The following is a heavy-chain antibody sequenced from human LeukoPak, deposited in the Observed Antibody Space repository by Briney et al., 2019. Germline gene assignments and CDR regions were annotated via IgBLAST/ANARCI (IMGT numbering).Heavy chain of an antibody. V-gene: IGHV4-59*01. J-gene: IGHJ1*01. CDR2: IYYSGST. CDR1: GGSISSYY. D-gene: IGHD6-13*01. CDR3: ARRDSSSWQFQH. Sequence: PSETLPLTCTVSGGSISSYYWSWIRQPPGKGLEWIGYIYYSGSTNYNPSLKSRVTISVDTSKNQFSLKLSSVTAADTAVYYCARRDSSSWQFQHWGQGTLVTVSS.